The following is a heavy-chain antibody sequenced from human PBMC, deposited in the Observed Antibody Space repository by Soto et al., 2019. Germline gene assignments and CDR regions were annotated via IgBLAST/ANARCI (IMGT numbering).Heavy chain of an antibody. J-gene: IGHJ4*02. V-gene: IGHV3-49*04. CDR3: TRASSLDFDF. CDR1: GFTFGDYA. Sequence: GGPLRLSCTTSGFTFGDYALSWVRQAPGKGLEWVGFIRRNAYGRTTDYAASVKGRFTISRDDSKSIAYLKMISLRTEETALYYCTRASSLDFDFWGQGTLVTVSS. D-gene: IGHD3-16*01. CDR2: IRRNAYGRTT.